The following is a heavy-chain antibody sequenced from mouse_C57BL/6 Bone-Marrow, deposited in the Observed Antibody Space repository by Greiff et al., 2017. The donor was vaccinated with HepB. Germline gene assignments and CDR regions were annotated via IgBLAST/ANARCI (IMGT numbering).Heavy chain of an antibody. CDR2: IDPSDSYT. CDR3: ARSHPYYFDY. J-gene: IGHJ2*01. Sequence: VQLQQSGAELVRPGTSVKLSCKASGYTFTSYWMHWVKQRPGQGLEWIGVIDPSDSYTNYNQKFKGKATLTVDTSSSTAYMQLSSLTSEESAVYYCARSHPYYFDYWCQGTTLTVSS. CDR1: GYTFTSYW. V-gene: IGHV1-59*01.